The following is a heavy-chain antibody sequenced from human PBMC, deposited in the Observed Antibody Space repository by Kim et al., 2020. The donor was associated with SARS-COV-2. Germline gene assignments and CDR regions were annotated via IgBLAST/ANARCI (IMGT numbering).Heavy chain of an antibody. CDR2: IYYSGST. J-gene: IGHJ3*02. CDR1: GGSISSYY. D-gene: IGHD3-10*01. V-gene: IGHV4-59*13. Sequence: SETLSLTCTVSGGSISSYYWSWIRQPPGKGLEWIGYIYYSGSTNYNPSLKSRVTISVDTSKNQFSLKLSSVTAADTAVYYCARGSGKFNAFDILGQGTL. CDR3: ARGSGKFNAFDI.